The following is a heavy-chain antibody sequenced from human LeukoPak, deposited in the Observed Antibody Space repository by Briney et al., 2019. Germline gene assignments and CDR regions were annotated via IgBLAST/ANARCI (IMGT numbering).Heavy chain of an antibody. J-gene: IGHJ4*02. D-gene: IGHD3-3*01. Sequence: GGSLRLSCAGSGFTFNSYAMSWVRQAPGKGLEWVCGIRGSGSETFYADSVKGRFTVSRDNSINTLYLQMNSLRVEDTALYYCAKDRLRFLIPHDWGQGTLVTVSS. V-gene: IGHV3-23*01. CDR1: GFTFNSYA. CDR3: AKDRLRFLIPHD. CDR2: IRGSGSET.